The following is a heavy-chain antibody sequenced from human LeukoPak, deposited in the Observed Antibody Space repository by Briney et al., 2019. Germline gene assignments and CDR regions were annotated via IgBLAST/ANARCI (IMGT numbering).Heavy chain of an antibody. CDR3: ARIDFWSGYVDY. CDR1: GFTFSGYW. CDR2: IKKDGSEK. D-gene: IGHD3-3*01. V-gene: IGHV3-7*01. Sequence: GGSLRLSCAASGFTFSGYWMSWVRQAPGKGLEWVANIKKDGSEKYYVDSVKGRFTISRDNAKNSLYLQMNSLRAEDTAVYYCARIDFWSGYVDYWGQGTLVTVSS. J-gene: IGHJ4*02.